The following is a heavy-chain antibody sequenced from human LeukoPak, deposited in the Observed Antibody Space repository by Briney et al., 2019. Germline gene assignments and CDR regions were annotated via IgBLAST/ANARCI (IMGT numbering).Heavy chain of an antibody. CDR3: ARDSRLWFGGFDP. V-gene: IGHV4-31*03. J-gene: IGHJ5*02. D-gene: IGHD3-10*01. Sequence: SQTLSLTCTVSGGSISSGGYYWSWIRQHPGKGLEWIGYIYYSGSTYYNPSLKSRVTISVDTSKNQFSLRLSSVTAADTAVYYCARDSRLWFGGFDPWGQGTLVTVSS. CDR1: GGSISSGGYY. CDR2: IYYSGST.